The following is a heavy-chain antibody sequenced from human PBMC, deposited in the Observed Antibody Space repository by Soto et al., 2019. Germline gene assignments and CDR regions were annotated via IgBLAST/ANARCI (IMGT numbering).Heavy chain of an antibody. CDR1: GFTFSSYG. Sequence: PGGSLRLSCAASGFTFSSYGMHWVRQAPGKGLEWVAVISYDGSNKYYADSVKDRFTISRDNSKNTLYLQMNSLRAEDTAVYYCAKEARAGLLPDYWGQGTLVTVSS. CDR2: ISYDGSNK. J-gene: IGHJ4*02. CDR3: AKEARAGLLPDY. V-gene: IGHV3-30*18. D-gene: IGHD2-21*01.